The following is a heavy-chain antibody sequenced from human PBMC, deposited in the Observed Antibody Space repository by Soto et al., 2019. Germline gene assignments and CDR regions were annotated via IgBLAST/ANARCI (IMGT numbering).Heavy chain of an antibody. Sequence: GGSLRLSCTASGFTFGDYAMSWFRQAPGKGLEWVGFIRSKAYGGTTEYAASVKGRFTISRDDSKSIAYLQMNSLKTEDTAVYYCTREPAPPGVTTNYYGMDVWGQGTTVTVSS. D-gene: IGHD4-17*01. CDR3: TREPAPPGVTTNYYGMDV. CDR2: IRSKAYGGTT. V-gene: IGHV3-49*03. J-gene: IGHJ6*02. CDR1: GFTFGDYA.